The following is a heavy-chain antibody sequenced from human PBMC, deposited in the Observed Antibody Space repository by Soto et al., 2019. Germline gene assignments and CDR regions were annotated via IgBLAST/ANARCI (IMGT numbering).Heavy chain of an antibody. D-gene: IGHD2-15*01. V-gene: IGHV4-38-2*02. CDR3: ARDRATRYCSGGSCYSVYWFDP. Sequence: SEALSLTCAVSGDSISSGYYWAWIRQPPGKGLEWIGSIYHSGTAYYNPSLKSRVIISIDTSKNQFSLKLSSVTAADSAVYYCARDRATRYCSGGSCYSVYWFDPWGQGTLVTVSP. J-gene: IGHJ5*02. CDR1: GDSISSGYY. CDR2: IYHSGTA.